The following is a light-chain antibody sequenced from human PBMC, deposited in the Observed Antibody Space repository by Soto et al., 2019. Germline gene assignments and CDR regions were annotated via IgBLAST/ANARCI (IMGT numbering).Light chain of an antibody. Sequence: DIVMTQSPDSLAVSLGERATINCKSSQSVLYSSNNKNYLAGYQQKPGQPPKLLISWASIREYGVPDRFSGSESGTDFTLTISSLQAEDVAVYYSQQYFTTLHTFCQGTKLEIK. CDR3: QQYFTTLHT. V-gene: IGKV4-1*01. CDR1: QSVLYSSNNKNY. J-gene: IGKJ2*01. CDR2: WAS.